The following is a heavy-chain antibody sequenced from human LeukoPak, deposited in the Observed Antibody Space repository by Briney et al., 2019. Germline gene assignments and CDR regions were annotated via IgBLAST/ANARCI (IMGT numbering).Heavy chain of an antibody. CDR3: ASGYLYTSNLYVHTQH. V-gene: IGHV3-30*03. D-gene: IGHD6-13*01. Sequence: GRSLRLSCAASGFTFSSYGMYWVRQAPGKGLEWVAVISYDGSNKYYADSVKGRFTISRDNSKNTLYLQMNSLRAEDTAVYYCASGYLYTSNLYVHTQHWGQGTLVTVSS. J-gene: IGHJ1*01. CDR2: ISYDGSNK. CDR1: GFTFSSYG.